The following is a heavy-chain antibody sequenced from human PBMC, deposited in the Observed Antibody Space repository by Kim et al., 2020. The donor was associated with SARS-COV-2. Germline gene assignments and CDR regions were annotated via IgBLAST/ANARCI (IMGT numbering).Heavy chain of an antibody. D-gene: IGHD6-13*01. CDR3: ARTLYSSSWYDAFDI. V-gene: IGHV2-70*01. Sequence: TSLKTRLTISKDTSKNQVVLTMTNMDPVDTATYYCARTLYSSSWYDAFDIWGQGTMVTVSS. J-gene: IGHJ3*02.